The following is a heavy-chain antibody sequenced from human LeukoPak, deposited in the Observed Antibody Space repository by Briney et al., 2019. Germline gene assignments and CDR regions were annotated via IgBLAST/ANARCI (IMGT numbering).Heavy chain of an antibody. V-gene: IGHV4-61*02. CDR2: IYTSGST. J-gene: IGHJ3*02. Sequence: SQTLSLTCTVSGGSISSGSYYWSWIRQPAGKGLEWIGRIYTSGSTNYNPSLKSRVTISVDTSKNQFSLKLSSVTAADTAVYYCARVDYYDSSEINFDIWGQGTMVTVPS. CDR3: ARVDYYDSSEINFDI. D-gene: IGHD3-22*01. CDR1: GGSISSGSYY.